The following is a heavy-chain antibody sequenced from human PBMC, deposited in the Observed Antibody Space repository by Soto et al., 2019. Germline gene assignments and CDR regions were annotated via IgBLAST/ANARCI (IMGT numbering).Heavy chain of an antibody. J-gene: IGHJ5*01. Sequence: QVPLVQSGAEVKKPGSSVTVSCKASGGTFSSYAIHWVRQAPGQGLEWMGGIIPMYGPAKYAQRFQGRVRITADENTATAYMELSSLTSKDTDVYSRASVTAKVRGVIDNGSDTWGHGTLATVTS. V-gene: IGHV1-69*01. CDR2: IIPMYGPA. D-gene: IGHD3-10*01. CDR1: GGTFSSYA. CDR3: ASVTAKVRGVIDNGSDT.